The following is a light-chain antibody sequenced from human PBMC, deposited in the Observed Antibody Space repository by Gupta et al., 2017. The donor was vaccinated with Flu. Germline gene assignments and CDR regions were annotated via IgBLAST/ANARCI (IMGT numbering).Light chain of an antibody. CDR3: HVWDGGSDHVV. Sequence: SYELTQPPSVSVAPGQTATIACGGNNIRSKSVHWYQQRPGQAPVLVVFDDSDRPSGIPERFSGSNSDNTATLTISRVEAGDEADYYCHVWDGGSDHVVFGGGTRLTVL. J-gene: IGLJ2*01. V-gene: IGLV3-21*02. CDR2: DDS. CDR1: NIRSKS.